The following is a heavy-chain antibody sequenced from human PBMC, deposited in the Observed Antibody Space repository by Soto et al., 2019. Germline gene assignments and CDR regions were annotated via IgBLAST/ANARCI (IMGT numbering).Heavy chain of an antibody. CDR3: STGGFTMTRGVNPADFDF. J-gene: IGHJ4*02. V-gene: IGHV3-74*03. D-gene: IGHD3-10*01. CDR2: LSSDGFGA. Sequence: DGSLRLSCAASGFSLSPYWMHWVRQVPGRGLEWVARLSSDGFGAAYADSVKGRFFISRDIARNTLSLQMNSLRADDTAVYYCSTGGFTMTRGVNPADFDFWGQGTRVTV. CDR1: GFSLSPYW.